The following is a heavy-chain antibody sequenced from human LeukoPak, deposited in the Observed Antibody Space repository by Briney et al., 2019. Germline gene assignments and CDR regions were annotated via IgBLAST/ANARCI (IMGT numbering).Heavy chain of an antibody. CDR2: INPDDSDV. V-gene: IGHV5-51*01. CDR1: GYSFTNNW. CDR3: ARYTSNHNDY. J-gene: IGHJ4*02. D-gene: IGHD2-2*01. Sequence: GESLKISCKGYGYSFTNNWIGWVRQMPGKGLEWMGIINPDDSDVKYSPFFQGQVIISADKSISSVYLQWSGLKASDTAIYYCARYTSNHNDYWGQGTLVTVSS.